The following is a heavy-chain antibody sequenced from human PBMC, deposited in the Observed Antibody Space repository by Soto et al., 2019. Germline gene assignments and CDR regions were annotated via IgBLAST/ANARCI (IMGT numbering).Heavy chain of an antibody. J-gene: IGHJ4*02. D-gene: IGHD5-12*01. CDR1: GFSLSTSGVG. Sequence: QITLKESGPTLVKPTQTLTLTCTFSGFSLSTSGVGVGWIRQPPGKALEWLALIYWDDDKRYSPSLKSRLTITKDTSKNQVVLTMTNMDPVDTAAYYCAHVYGGYDNVDYWGQGTLVTVSS. CDR2: IYWDDDK. CDR3: AHVYGGYDNVDY. V-gene: IGHV2-5*02.